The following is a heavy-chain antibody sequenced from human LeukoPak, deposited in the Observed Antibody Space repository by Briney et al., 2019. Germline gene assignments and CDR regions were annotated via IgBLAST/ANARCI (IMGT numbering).Heavy chain of an antibody. D-gene: IGHD3-10*01. CDR1: GGSFSGYY. CDR3: ARGIDRGNNYFDH. CDR2: ITQSGST. Sequence: TSSETLSLACAVYGGSFSGYYWNWIRQPPGKGLEWIGEITQSGSTNYNPSPKRRVTITVDTSKSQFSLKLSSVTAADTAVYYCARGIDRGNNYFDHWGRGTLLTVSS. J-gene: IGHJ5*02. V-gene: IGHV4-34*01.